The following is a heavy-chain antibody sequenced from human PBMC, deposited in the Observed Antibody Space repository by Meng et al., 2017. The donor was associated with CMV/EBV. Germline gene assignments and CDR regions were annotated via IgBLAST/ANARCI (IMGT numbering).Heavy chain of an antibody. V-gene: IGHV3-7*01. CDR2: IKQDGSEK. CDR1: GFTFSSYW. J-gene: IGHJ6*02. Sequence: GESLKISCAASGFTFSSYWMSWVRQAPGKGLEWVANIKQDGSEKYYVDSVKGRFTISRDNAKNSLHLQMNSLRAEDTAVYYCARDKKTKYYYYGMDVWGQGTTVTVSS. D-gene: IGHD2-8*01. CDR3: ARDKKTKYYYYGMDV.